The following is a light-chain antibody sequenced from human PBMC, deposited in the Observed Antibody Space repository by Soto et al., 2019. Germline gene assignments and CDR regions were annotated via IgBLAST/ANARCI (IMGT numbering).Light chain of an antibody. CDR1: SSDVGGHNY. J-gene: IGLJ1*01. CDR2: DVT. CDR3: SSYTSSSTYV. Sequence: QSVLTQPASVYGSPGQSITISCTGTSSDVGGHNYVSWYQQHPGKAPKLMIYDVTNRPSGVSNRFSGSKSGNTASLTISGLQAEDEADYYCSSYTSSSTYVFGTGTKVTVL. V-gene: IGLV2-14*01.